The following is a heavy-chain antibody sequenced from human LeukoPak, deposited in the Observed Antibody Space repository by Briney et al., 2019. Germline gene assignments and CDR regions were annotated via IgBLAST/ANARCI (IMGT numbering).Heavy chain of an antibody. V-gene: IGHV3-53*01. CDR1: GFTVSSNY. CDR3: AREGNYYDMDV. J-gene: IGHJ6*02. CDR2: IFSGGTT. Sequence: GGSLRLSCAASGFTVSSNYMSWVRQAPGKGLEWVSVIFSGGTTYYADSVKGRFTISRDNSKNTVYLQMSSLRADDTAVYYCAREGNYYDMDVWGQGTTVTVSS.